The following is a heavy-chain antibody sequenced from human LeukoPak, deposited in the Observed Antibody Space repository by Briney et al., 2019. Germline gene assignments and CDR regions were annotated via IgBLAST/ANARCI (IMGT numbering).Heavy chain of an antibody. J-gene: IGHJ3*02. Sequence: PGGSLRLSCAASGFTFSTCAMHWVRQAPGKGLEWVAVISNDGGNRFYSDFVKGRFTISRDNSKTTLYLQMNSLRTEDTAIYYCAKSRVVVDSFDIWGQGTMVTVSS. CDR2: ISNDGGNR. CDR3: AKSRVVVDSFDI. D-gene: IGHD3-22*01. CDR1: GFTFSTCA. V-gene: IGHV3-30-3*02.